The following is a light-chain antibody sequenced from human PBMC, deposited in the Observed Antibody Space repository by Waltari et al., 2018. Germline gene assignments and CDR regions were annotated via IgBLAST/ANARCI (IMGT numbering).Light chain of an antibody. CDR1: SNDIGRYNY. V-gene: IGLV2-8*01. CDR2: EVN. Sequence: QSALAQPPSASGSPGQSVTISCPGTSNDIGRYNYVSWYQQRPGKAPKLIIYEVNKRPSGVPDRFSGSKSGNTASLTVSGLQTEDEADYYCGSFGASISFAGGTKLTVL. J-gene: IGLJ2*01. CDR3: GSFGASIS.